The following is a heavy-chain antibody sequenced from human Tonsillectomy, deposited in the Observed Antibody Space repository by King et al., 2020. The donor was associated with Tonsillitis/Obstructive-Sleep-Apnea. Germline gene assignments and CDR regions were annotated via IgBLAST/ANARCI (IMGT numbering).Heavy chain of an antibody. CDR2: ISSNGGST. Sequence: VQLVESGGGLVQPGGSLRVSCSASGFAFNSYAMHWVRRAPGKGLEYVSAISSNGGSTYYADSVKGRFTISRDNSKNTMYLQMSSLRGEDTAVYYCVKELAGGAYSHGPDYWGQGNPVPVPS. CDR3: VKELAGGAYSHGPDY. J-gene: IGHJ4*02. CDR1: GFAFNSYA. V-gene: IGHV3-64D*06. D-gene: IGHD2-21*01.